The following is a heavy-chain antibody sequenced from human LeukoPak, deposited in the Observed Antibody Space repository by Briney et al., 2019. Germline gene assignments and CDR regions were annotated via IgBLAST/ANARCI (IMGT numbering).Heavy chain of an antibody. CDR2: INPNSGGT. V-gene: IGHV1-2*02. D-gene: IGHD1-26*01. J-gene: IGHJ6*02. CDR1: GYTFTGYY. Sequence: ASVTVSCTASGYTFTGYYMHWVRQAPGQGLEWMGWINPNSGGTNYAQKFQGRVTMTRDTSISTAYMELSRLRSDDTAVYYCASPIVGATSYYYYGMDVWGQGTTVTVSS. CDR3: ASPIVGATSYYYYGMDV.